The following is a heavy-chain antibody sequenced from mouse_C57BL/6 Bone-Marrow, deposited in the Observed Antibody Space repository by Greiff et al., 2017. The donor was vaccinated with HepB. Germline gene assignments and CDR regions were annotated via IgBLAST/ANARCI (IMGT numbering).Heavy chain of an antibody. CDR2: ISNLAYSI. Sequence: EVQGVESGGGLVQPGGSLKLSCAASGFTFSDYGMAWVRQAPRKGPEWVAFISNLAYSIYYADTVTGRFTISRENAKNTLYLEMSSLRSEDTAMYYCARWYFDVWGTGTTVTVSS. CDR3: ARWYFDV. CDR1: GFTFSDYG. V-gene: IGHV5-15*01. J-gene: IGHJ1*03.